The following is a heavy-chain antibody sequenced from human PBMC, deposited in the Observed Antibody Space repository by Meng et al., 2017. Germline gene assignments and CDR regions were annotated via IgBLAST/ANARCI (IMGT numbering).Heavy chain of an antibody. Sequence: HVQLVQIGAGVEKPASSVKVSCKASGGTFSSYAISWERQAPGQGLEGMGGIIPIFGTANYAQKFQGRVTITADKSTSTAYMELSSLRSEDTAVYYCARVGTTDAFWGQGTLVTVSS. CDR3: ARVGTTDAF. J-gene: IGHJ4*02. V-gene: IGHV1-69*06. D-gene: IGHD2-2*01. CDR2: IIPIFGTA. CDR1: GGTFSSYA.